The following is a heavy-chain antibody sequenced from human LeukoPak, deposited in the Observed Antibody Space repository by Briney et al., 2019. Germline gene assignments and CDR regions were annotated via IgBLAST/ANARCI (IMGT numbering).Heavy chain of an antibody. CDR2: ISSSGSTI. D-gene: IGHD6-19*01. J-gene: IGHJ5*02. CDR1: GFTFSDYY. Sequence: PGGSLRLSCAASGFTFSDYYMSWIRQAPGKGLEWVSYISSSGSTIYYADSVKGRFTISRDNAKNSLYLQMNSLRAEDTAVYYCAREYSSGHNGWFDPWGQGTLVTVSS. V-gene: IGHV3-11*01. CDR3: AREYSSGHNGWFDP.